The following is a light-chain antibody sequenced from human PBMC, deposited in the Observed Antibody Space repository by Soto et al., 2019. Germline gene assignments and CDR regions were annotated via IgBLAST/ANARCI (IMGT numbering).Light chain of an antibody. CDR3: QQYQNSPRT. J-gene: IGKJ1*01. CDR1: QSVGGSS. V-gene: IGKV3-20*01. CDR2: DTS. Sequence: ETVLTQSPGTLSLSPGESATVSCRASQSVGGSSLAWYQQRPGQAPRLLIYDTSKRATGIPDRFSGSGSGTDFTLTISRLEPEDFAVYYCQQYQNSPRTFGQGTKVEIK.